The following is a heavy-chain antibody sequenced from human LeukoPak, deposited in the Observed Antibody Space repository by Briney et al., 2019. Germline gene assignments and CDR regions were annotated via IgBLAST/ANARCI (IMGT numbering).Heavy chain of an antibody. CDR1: GYTFTSYD. CDR3: ARRRRMRNWFDP. D-gene: IGHD1-1*01. Sequence: ASVKVSCKASGYTFTSYDINWVRQATGQGLEWMGWMNPNSGNTGYAQKFQGRVTMTRNTSISTAYMELGSLRSEDTAVYYCARRRRMRNWFDPWGQGTLVTVSS. J-gene: IGHJ5*02. CDR2: MNPNSGNT. V-gene: IGHV1-8*01.